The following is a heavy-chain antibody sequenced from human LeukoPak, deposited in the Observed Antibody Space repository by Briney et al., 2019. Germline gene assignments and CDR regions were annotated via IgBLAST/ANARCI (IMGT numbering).Heavy chain of an antibody. CDR2: INSDGSTT. J-gene: IGHJ4*02. V-gene: IGHV3-74*01. CDR1: GLTFSRYW. Sequence: GGSLRLSCAASGLTFSRYWMHWVRQAPGKGLVWVSRINSDGSTTNYADSVKGRFTISRDNAKNTLFLQMNSLRAEDTAVYYCARVEYSSTWYVDYWGQGTLVTVSS. D-gene: IGHD6-13*01. CDR3: ARVEYSSTWYVDY.